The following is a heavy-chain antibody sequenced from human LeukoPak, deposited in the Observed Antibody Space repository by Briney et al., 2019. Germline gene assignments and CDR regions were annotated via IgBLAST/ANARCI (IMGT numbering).Heavy chain of an antibody. J-gene: IGHJ3*02. Sequence: PGGSLRLSCAASGFIFSDYYMSWIRQAPGKGLEWVSYISSSGSTIYYADSVKGRFTISRDNAKNSLYLQMNSLRAEDTAVYYCARFASSGYYASAFDIWGQGTMVTVSS. CDR2: ISSSGSTI. D-gene: IGHD3-22*01. CDR3: ARFASSGYYASAFDI. CDR1: GFIFSDYY. V-gene: IGHV3-11*01.